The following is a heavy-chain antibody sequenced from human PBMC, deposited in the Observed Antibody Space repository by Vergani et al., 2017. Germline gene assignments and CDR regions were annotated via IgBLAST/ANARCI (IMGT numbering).Heavy chain of an antibody. CDR2: IYYSGST. D-gene: IGHD3-10*01. CDR1: GGSISSGGYY. Sequence: QVQLQESGPGLVKPSQTLSLTCTVSGGSISSGGYYWSWIRQHPGKGLEWIGYIYYSGSTYYNPSLKSRVTISVDTSKNQFSLKLSSVTAADTAVYYCARDRISSIEWFGALLRGNWFDPWGQGTLVTVSS. J-gene: IGHJ5*02. V-gene: IGHV4-31*03. CDR3: ARDRISSIEWFGALLRGNWFDP.